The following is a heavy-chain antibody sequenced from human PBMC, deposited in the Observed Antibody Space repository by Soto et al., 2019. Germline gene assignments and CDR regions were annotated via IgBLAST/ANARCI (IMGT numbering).Heavy chain of an antibody. CDR3: ARHQLGYCSSTSCYAEGWFDP. D-gene: IGHD2-2*01. CDR2: IYYSGST. Sequence: SETLSLTCTVSGGSISSGGYYWILIRQHPGKGLEWIGYIYYSGSTYYNPSLKSRVTISVDTSKNQFSLKLSSVTAADTAVYYCARHQLGYCSSTSCYAEGWFDPWGQGTLVTVS. V-gene: IGHV4-31*03. J-gene: IGHJ5*02. CDR1: GGSISSGGYY.